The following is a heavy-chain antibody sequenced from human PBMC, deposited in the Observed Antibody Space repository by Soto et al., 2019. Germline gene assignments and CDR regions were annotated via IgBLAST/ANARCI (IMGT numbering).Heavy chain of an antibody. D-gene: IGHD3-10*01. CDR1: GGSISSYY. CDR3: ARGIRRRGYFDY. CDR2: IYYSGST. Sequence: VQLQESGPGLVKPSETLSLTCTVSGGSISSYYWSWIRQPPGKGLEWIGYIYYSGSTNYNPSLKSRVTISVDTSKNQFSLKLSSVTAADTAVYYCARGIRRRGYFDYWGQGTLVTVSS. V-gene: IGHV4-59*01. J-gene: IGHJ4*02.